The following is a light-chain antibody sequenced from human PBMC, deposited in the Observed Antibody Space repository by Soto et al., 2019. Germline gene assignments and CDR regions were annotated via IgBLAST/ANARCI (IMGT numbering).Light chain of an antibody. CDR1: SSDVGSYNL. V-gene: IGLV2-23*01. CDR2: EAT. Sequence: QSALTQPASVSGSPEQSITISCTGTSSDVGSYNLVSWYQQHPGKAPKVMIYEATKRPSGVSNRFSGSKSGNTASLTISGLQAEDEADYYCCAYAGSGTVVFGRGTKVTVL. J-gene: IGLJ3*02. CDR3: CAYAGSGTVV.